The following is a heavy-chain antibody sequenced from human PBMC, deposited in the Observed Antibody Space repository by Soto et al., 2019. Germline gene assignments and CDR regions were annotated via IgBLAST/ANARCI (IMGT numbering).Heavy chain of an antibody. V-gene: IGHV2-5*02. J-gene: IGHJ4*02. CDR2: IYWDDDK. Sequence: QITLKESGPTRVKPTQTLALTCTFSGFSLTTSGVGVGWIRKAPGKALEWLAVIYWDDDKRYNPSLKYRLTITKDTSKNQVVLLMADMDPVDTATYFCAHRGYMYGNWDHGYFDYWGQGTLVTVSS. CDR1: GFSLTTSGVG. CDR3: AHRGYMYGNWDHGYFDY. D-gene: IGHD7-27*01.